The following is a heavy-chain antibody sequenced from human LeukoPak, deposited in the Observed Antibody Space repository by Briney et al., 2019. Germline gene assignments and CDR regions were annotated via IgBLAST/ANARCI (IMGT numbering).Heavy chain of an antibody. V-gene: IGHV4-30-4*08. CDR2: IYYSGNT. Sequence: SETLSLTCTVSGGSISGSSYYWGWIRQPPGKGLEWIGYIYYSGNTYYNSSLKRRVTISVDTTENQFSLKLSSVTAADTAVYYCARGQEKQDYWGQGTLVTVSS. CDR3: ARGQEKQDY. CDR1: GGSISGSSYY. J-gene: IGHJ4*02.